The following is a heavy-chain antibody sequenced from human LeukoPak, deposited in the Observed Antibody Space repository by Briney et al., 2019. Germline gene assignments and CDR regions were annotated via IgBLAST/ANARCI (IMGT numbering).Heavy chain of an antibody. J-gene: IGHJ6*02. CDR2: ISWNSNRK. CDR1: GFTFDDYA. CDR3: AKDLTDSLYYNGMYV. Sequence: PGRSLRLSCAASGFTFDDYAIHWVRQAPGKGLEWVSGISWNSNRKVYADSVKGRFTISRDNAKNSLYLQMNSLTAEDTALYYCAKDLTDSLYYNGMYVWGQGTTVTVSS. D-gene: IGHD2-15*01. V-gene: IGHV3-9*01.